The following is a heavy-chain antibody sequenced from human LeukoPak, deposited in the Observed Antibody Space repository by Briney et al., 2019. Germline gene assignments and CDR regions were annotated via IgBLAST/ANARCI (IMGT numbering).Heavy chain of an antibody. D-gene: IGHD2-15*01. Sequence: GGSLRLSCAASGFTFSSYWMSWVRQAPGKGLEWVANINQDGSEKYYVDSVKGRFTISRDNAKNSLYLQMNSLRAEDTAVYYCAREGCSGGSCYHNWFDPWGQGTLVTGSS. CDR3: AREGCSGGSCYHNWFDP. CDR2: INQDGSEK. J-gene: IGHJ5*02. CDR1: GFTFSSYW. V-gene: IGHV3-7*01.